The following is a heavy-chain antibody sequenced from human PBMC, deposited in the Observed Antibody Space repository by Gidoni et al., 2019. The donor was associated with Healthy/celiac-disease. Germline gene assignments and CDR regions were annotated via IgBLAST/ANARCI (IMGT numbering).Heavy chain of an antibody. J-gene: IGHJ4*02. D-gene: IGHD2-21*01. CDR1: GFTFSSYV. CDR3: AKDSGAGGEDY. V-gene: IGHV3-23*01. Sequence: EVQLLESGGGLVQPGVSLRLSCAASGFTFSSYVINWVRQAPGKGLEWVSAIRGGGDGSYYADSVKGRFTISRDNSKNTLYLQMNSLRAEDTAVYYCAKDSGAGGEDYWGQGTLVTVSS. CDR2: IRGGGDGS.